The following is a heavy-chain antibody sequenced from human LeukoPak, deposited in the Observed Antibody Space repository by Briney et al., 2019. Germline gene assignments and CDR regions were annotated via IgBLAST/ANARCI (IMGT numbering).Heavy chain of an antibody. CDR2: VNTVSSYI. V-gene: IGHV3-21*01. CDR3: VRLRRNSDSSGYFYYYDN. Sequence: GGALRHSRAASRFVLSSYRFNSVRQAPGKGLEWVAPVNTVSSYIYYADSVRGRFTISRDNAKNSVLLQMNSLRAEDMAMYYCVRLRRNSDSSGYFYYYDNWGQGTLVTVSS. J-gene: IGHJ4*02. D-gene: IGHD3-22*01. CDR1: RFVLSSYR.